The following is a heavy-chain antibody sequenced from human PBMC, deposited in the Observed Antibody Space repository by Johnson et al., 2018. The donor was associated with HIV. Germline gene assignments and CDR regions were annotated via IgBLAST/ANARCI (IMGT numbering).Heavy chain of an antibody. J-gene: IGHJ3*02. CDR2: ISSSGSSI. Sequence: QVQLVESGGDLVKPGGSLRLSCAASGFTFRDYYMSWIRQAPGKGQEWVAYISSSGSSISYADSVKGRFTISRDNAKNSLYLQMNNLRPEDTALYYCVRSYSRTFDIWGQGTMVTVSS. CDR3: VRSYSRTFDI. V-gene: IGHV3-11*01. D-gene: IGHD2-21*01. CDR1: GFTFRDYY.